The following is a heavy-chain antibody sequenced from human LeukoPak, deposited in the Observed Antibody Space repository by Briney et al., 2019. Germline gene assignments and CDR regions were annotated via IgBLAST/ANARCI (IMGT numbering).Heavy chain of an antibody. D-gene: IGHD3-16*01. CDR3: ARETSQKGAHYMDV. V-gene: IGHV1-8*01. Sequence: ASVKVSCKASGYTFTNYDINWVRQATGQGLEWMGWMNPHSGNTGYAQKFQGRVTMTRNTSISTAYMELSSLRSEDTAVYYCARETSQKGAHYMDVWGKGTTVTISS. CDR1: GYTFTNYD. CDR2: MNPHSGNT. J-gene: IGHJ6*03.